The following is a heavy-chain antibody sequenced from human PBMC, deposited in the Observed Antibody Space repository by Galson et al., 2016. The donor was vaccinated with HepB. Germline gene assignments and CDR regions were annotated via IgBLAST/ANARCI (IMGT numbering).Heavy chain of an antibody. Sequence: SLRLSCAASGFTFSSYAMSWVRQAPGKGLEWVSAISVSGGSTYYADSVKGRFTISRDNSKNTLYLQMNSLRAEDTAVYYCAKDRHLDYYDSSGYPTWFGYWGQGTLVTVSS. CDR1: GFTFSSYA. CDR3: AKDRHLDYYDSSGYPTWFGY. D-gene: IGHD3-22*01. CDR2: ISVSGGST. V-gene: IGHV3-23*01. J-gene: IGHJ4*02.